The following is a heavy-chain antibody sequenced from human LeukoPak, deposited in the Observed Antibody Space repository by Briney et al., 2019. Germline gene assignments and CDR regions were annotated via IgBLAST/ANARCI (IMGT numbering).Heavy chain of an antibody. CDR3: ARYCTSTSCADSSYYGMDV. J-gene: IGHJ6*02. Sequence: GGSLRLSCAASGFTFSSYAMSWVRQAPGKGLEWVSVISGSGGSTYYADSVKGRFTISRDNSKNTLYLQMTSLRAEDSAVYYCARYCTSTSCADSSYYGMDVWGQGTTVTVSS. CDR2: ISGSGGST. CDR1: GFTFSSYA. V-gene: IGHV3-23*01. D-gene: IGHD2-2*01.